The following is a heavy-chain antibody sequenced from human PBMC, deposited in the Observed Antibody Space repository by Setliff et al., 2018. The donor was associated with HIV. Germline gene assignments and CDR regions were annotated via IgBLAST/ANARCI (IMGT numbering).Heavy chain of an antibody. Sequence: SVKVSCKVSGDTFRNYAINWVRLAPGQGLEWIGEIMALFQRTQYAQKFQGRVTFTTDESTSTAYMELRSLRSDDTAIFYCARGRMAAAGMFIPRALDYWGQGTLVTVSS. V-gene: IGHV1-69*05. CDR2: IMALFQRT. D-gene: IGHD6-13*01. CDR1: GDTFRNYA. J-gene: IGHJ4*02. CDR3: ARGRMAAAGMFIPRALDY.